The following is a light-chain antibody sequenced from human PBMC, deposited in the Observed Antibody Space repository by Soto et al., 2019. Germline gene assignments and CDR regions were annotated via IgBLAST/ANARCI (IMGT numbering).Light chain of an antibody. V-gene: IGKV1-5*03. CDR3: QQYNSYSPWT. CDR1: QSISSR. CDR2: KAS. Sequence: DIQLTQSPSTLSASVGDRVTITCRASQSISSRLAWYQQKPRKAPKLLIYKASSLESGVPSRFSGSGSWTEFPLTISSLQPDDFATYYCQQYNSYSPWTFGQGTKVEIK. J-gene: IGKJ1*01.